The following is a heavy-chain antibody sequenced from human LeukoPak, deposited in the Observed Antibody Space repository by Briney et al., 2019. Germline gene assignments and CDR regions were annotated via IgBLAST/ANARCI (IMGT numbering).Heavy chain of an antibody. CDR1: GGTFSSYA. Sequence: SVKVSCKASGGTFSSYAISWVRQAPGQGLEWMGGIIPIFGTANYAQKFQGRVTITTDESTSTAYMELSSLRSEDTAVYYCATSRSLRYFDWLPYYFDYWGQGTLVTVSS. CDR2: IIPIFGTA. J-gene: IGHJ4*02. CDR3: ATSRSLRYFDWLPYYFDY. V-gene: IGHV1-69*05. D-gene: IGHD3-9*01.